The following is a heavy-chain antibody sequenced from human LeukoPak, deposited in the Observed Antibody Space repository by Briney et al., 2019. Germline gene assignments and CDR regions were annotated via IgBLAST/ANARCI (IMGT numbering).Heavy chain of an antibody. J-gene: IGHJ3*02. CDR3: ARDTADAFDI. CDR1: GGSISSGSYY. V-gene: IGHV4-61*02. CDR2: IYTSGST. Sequence: SQTLSLTCTVSGGSISSGSYYWSWIRQPAGKGLEWIGRIYTSGSTNYNPSLKSRVTISVDTSKNQFSLKLSSVTAADTAVYYCARDTADAFDIWGQGTMVTVSS.